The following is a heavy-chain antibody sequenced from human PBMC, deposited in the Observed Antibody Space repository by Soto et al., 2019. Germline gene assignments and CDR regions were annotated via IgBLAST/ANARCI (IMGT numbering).Heavy chain of an antibody. CDR2: IISIFGTA. CDR1: GGTFSSYA. CDR3: AGDQVDDYVWGSYRPYYFDY. V-gene: IGHV1-69*01. Sequence: QVQLVQSGAEVKKPGSSVKVSCKASGGTFSSYAISWVRQAPGQGLEWMGGIISIFGTANYAQKFQGRVTITADESTSTAYMELSSLRSEDTAVYYCAGDQVDDYVWGSYRPYYFDYWCQGTLVTVSS. D-gene: IGHD3-16*02. J-gene: IGHJ4*02.